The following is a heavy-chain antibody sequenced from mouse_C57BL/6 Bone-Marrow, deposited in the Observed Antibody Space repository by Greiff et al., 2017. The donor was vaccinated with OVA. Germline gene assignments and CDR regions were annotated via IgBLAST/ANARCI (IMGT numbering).Heavy chain of an antibody. CDR3: ARGRRGYVDV. J-gene: IGHJ1*03. CDR2: INPKSGGT. CDR1: GYTFTDYY. D-gene: IGHD2-12*01. V-gene: IGHV1-26*01. Sequence: EVQLQQSGPELVKPGASVKISCKASGYTFTDYYMNWVKQRPGQSLEWIGDINPKSGGTSYNEKFKGKATLTVDKSSSTAYMELRSLTAEDSAVYYGARGRRGYVDVWGKGTTVTVAS.